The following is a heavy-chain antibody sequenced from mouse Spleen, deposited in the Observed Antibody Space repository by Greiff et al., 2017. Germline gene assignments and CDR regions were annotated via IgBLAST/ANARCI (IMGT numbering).Heavy chain of an antibody. J-gene: IGHJ3*01. CDR3: TRREGRGAWFAY. V-gene: IGHV1-81*01. CDR1: GYTFTSYG. Sequence: QVQLQQSGAELARPGASVKLSCKASGYTFTSYGISWVKQRTGQGLEWIGEIYPRSGNTYYNEKFKGKATLTADNSSSTAYMELRSLTSEDSAVYLCTRREGRGAWFAYWRRETLVTVSA. CDR2: IYPRSGNT.